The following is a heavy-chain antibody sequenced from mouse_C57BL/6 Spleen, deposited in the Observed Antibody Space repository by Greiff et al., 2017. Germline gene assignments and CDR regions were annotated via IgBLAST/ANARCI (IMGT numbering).Heavy chain of an antibody. Sequence: VKLQQSGAELVKPGASVTISCKVSGYAFSSYWLNWVKQRPGKGLEWIGQIYPGDGDTNYNGKFKGKATLTADKSSSTGYMQLSSLTSEDSAVYFCARSGYDYFDYWGQGTTLTVSS. D-gene: IGHD2-3*01. V-gene: IGHV1-80*01. J-gene: IGHJ2*01. CDR3: ARSGYDYFDY. CDR2: IYPGDGDT. CDR1: GYAFSSYW.